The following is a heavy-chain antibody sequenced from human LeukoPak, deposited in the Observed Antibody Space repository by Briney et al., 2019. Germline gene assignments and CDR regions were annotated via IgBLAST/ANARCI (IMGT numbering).Heavy chain of an antibody. D-gene: IGHD2-21*01. CDR3: ARVANYFDY. CDR1: GLTFSTSG. Sequence: PGGSLRLSCTASGLTFSTSGFNWVRQAPGKGLEWVAFIRYDGSNKYYADSVKGRFTISRDNSKNTLYLQMNSLRAEDTAVYYCARVANYFDYWGQGTLVTVSS. J-gene: IGHJ4*02. V-gene: IGHV3-30*02. CDR2: IRYDGSNK.